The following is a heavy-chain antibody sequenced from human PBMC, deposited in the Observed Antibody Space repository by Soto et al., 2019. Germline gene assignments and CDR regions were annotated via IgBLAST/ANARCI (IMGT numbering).Heavy chain of an antibody. CDR2: IYTGGYT. J-gene: IGHJ6*02. CDR3: ARVLVAVAGSRYYGMDV. D-gene: IGHD6-19*01. Sequence: TGGSLRLSCAASGFTVSGNYMSWVRQAPGKGLEWVSVIYTGGYTFYADSVKGRFTISRDNSKNTLYLQMNSLRAEDTAVYYCARVLVAVAGSRYYGMDVWGQGTTVTV. V-gene: IGHV3-53*01. CDR1: GFTVSGNY.